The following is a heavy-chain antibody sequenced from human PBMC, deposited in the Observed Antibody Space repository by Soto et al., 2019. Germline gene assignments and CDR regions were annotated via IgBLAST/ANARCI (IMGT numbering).Heavy chain of an antibody. J-gene: IGHJ4*02. CDR1: GDSISNYY. CDR2: IYYSGSS. Sequence: SETLSLTCSVSGDSISNYYWNWIRQPPGKGPEWIGYIYYSGSSDYNPSLKSRVSISIDTSKNQFSLKLASVTAADTAVYYCARVYSRAAAGPWSQGTLVTVSS. CDR3: ARVYSRAAAGP. D-gene: IGHD2-21*01. V-gene: IGHV4-59*01.